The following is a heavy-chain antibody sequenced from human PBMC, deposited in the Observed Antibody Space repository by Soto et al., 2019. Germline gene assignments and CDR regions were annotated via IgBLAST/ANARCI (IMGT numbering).Heavy chain of an antibody. D-gene: IGHD3-22*01. CDR3: ARAGYYYDRSGYYYFEY. CDR1: VFTVSSNY. CDR2: IYSGGST. Sequence: VGSLRLSCAASVFTVSSNYMSWVRQAPGKGLEWVSVIYSGGSTYYADSVKGRFTISRDNSKNTLYLQMNSLRAEDTAVYYCARAGYYYDRSGYYYFEYWGQGTLVTVSS. V-gene: IGHV3-53*01. J-gene: IGHJ4*02.